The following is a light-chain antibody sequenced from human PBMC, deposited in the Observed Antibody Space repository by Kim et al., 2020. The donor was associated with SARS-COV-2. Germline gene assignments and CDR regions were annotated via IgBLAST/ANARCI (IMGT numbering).Light chain of an antibody. CDR3: QVWDSSSDNPV. CDR1: NIGSKS. Sequence: SYELTQPPSVSVAPGKTARITCGGNNIGSKSVHWYQQKPGQAPVLVIYYDSDRPSGIPERFSGSNSGNTATLTISRVEAGDEADYHCQVWDSSSDNPVFG. CDR2: YDS. V-gene: IGLV3-21*04. J-gene: IGLJ3*02.